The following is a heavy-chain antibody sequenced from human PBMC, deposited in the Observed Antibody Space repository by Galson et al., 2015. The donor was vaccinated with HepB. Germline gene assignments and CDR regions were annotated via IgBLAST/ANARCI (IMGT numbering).Heavy chain of an antibody. J-gene: IGHJ4*02. CDR3: ARDSFPYESFNYFDY. CDR2: IYYSGST. D-gene: IGHD3-22*01. V-gene: IGHV4-59*01. CDR1: GGSISSYY. Sequence: LSLTCTVSGGSISSYYWSWIRQPPGKGLEWIGYIYYSGSTNYNPSLKSRVTISVDTSKNQFSLKLSSVTAADTAVYYCARDSFPYESFNYFDYWGQGTLVTVSS.